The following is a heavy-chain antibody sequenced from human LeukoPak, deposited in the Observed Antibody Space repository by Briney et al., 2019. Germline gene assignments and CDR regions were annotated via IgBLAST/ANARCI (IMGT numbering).Heavy chain of an antibody. V-gene: IGHV4-34*01. J-gene: IGHJ4*02. CDR3: ARGGRLSLDY. CDR1: GGSISGYY. Sequence: SETLSLTCTVSGGSISGYYWSWIRQPPGKGLEWIGEINHSGSTNYNPSLKSRVTISVDTSKNQFSLKLSSVTAADTTVYYCARGGRLSLDYWGQGTLVTVSS. D-gene: IGHD2-15*01. CDR2: INHSGST.